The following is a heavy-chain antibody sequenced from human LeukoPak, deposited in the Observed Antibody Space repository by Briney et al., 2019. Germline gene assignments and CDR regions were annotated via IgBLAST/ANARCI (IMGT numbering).Heavy chain of an antibody. Sequence: TGGSLRLSCAASGNYWMHWVRQAPGKGLVWVSSISSSSSYIYYADSVKGRFTISRDNAKNSLYLQMNSLRAEDTAVYYCARDLGEERGFDYWGQGTLVTVSS. J-gene: IGHJ4*02. CDR3: ARDLGEERGFDY. CDR2: ISSSSSYI. D-gene: IGHD3-10*01. CDR1: GNYW. V-gene: IGHV3-21*01.